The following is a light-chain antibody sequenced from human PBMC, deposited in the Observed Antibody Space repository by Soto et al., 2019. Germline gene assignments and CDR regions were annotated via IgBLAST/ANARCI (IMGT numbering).Light chain of an antibody. CDR2: DTS. Sequence: EIVLTQSPATLSLSPGERSTLSFRASQSISSYLAWYQQKPGQAPRLLIYDTSNRATGIPARFSGSGSGTDFTLTISSLEPEDFAVYYCQHRINWPLTFGGGTKVDIK. J-gene: IGKJ4*01. V-gene: IGKV3-11*01. CDR3: QHRINWPLT. CDR1: QSISSY.